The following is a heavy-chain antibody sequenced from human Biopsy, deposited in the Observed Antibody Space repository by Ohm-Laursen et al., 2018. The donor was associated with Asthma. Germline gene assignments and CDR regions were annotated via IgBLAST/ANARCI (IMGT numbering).Heavy chain of an antibody. D-gene: IGHD2-8*01. V-gene: IGHV1-46*02. J-gene: IGHJ4*02. Sequence: ASVKVSCKASGFSFDNYFMHWVRQAPGQGLEWMGIINPSGAGTRYAEKFKGRLIVSRDTSTSTAFMELRSLRSDDTAIYFCARARETTNYGDSDFDIWGQGTLITVSS. CDR2: INPSGAGT. CDR3: ARARETTNYGDSDFDI. CDR1: GFSFDNYF.